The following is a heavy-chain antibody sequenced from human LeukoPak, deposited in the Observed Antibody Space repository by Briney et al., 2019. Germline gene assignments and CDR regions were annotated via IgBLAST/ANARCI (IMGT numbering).Heavy chain of an antibody. Sequence: ASVRISCTASGYTFTSYDINWVRQATGHGLEWMGWMNPNSGKTGYAQKFQGRVTMTRNTSISTAYMELSSLRSEDTAVYYCARGLKTAYYDFWSGRAKYYYYMDVWGKGTTVTVSS. D-gene: IGHD3-3*01. J-gene: IGHJ6*03. V-gene: IGHV1-8*01. CDR1: GYTFTSYD. CDR3: ARGLKTAYYDFWSGRAKYYYYMDV. CDR2: MNPNSGKT.